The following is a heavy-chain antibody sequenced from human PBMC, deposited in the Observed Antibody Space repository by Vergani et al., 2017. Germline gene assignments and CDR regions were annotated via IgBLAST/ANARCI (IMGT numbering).Heavy chain of an antibody. Sequence: QLQLQESGPGLVKPSETLSLTCTVSGGSISSSSYHWGWIRQPPGKGLEWIGSIYYSGSTYYNPSLKSRVTISVDTSKNQFSLRLSSVTAADTAVYYCARYYYDSSGYYGPFDYWGQGTLVTVSS. D-gene: IGHD3-22*01. J-gene: IGHJ4*02. CDR3: ARYYYDSSGYYGPFDY. V-gene: IGHV4-39*07. CDR2: IYYSGST. CDR1: GGSISSSSYH.